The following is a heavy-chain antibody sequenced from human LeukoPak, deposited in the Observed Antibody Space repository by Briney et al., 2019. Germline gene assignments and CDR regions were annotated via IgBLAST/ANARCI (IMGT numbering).Heavy chain of an antibody. J-gene: IGHJ4*02. CDR3: AKLSESGYYYDSSGYYYPTYFDY. Sequence: QPGGSLRLSCEASGFTFSSYAMSWVRQAPGKGLEWVSAISGSGGSTYYADSVKGRFTISRDNSKNTLYLQMNSLRAEDTAVYYCAKLSESGYYYDSSGYYYPTYFDYWGQGTLVTVSS. CDR1: GFTFSSYA. CDR2: ISGSGGST. D-gene: IGHD3-22*01. V-gene: IGHV3-23*01.